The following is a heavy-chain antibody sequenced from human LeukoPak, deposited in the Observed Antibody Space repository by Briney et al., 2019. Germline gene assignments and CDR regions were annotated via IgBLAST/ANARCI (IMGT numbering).Heavy chain of an antibody. V-gene: IGHV3-7*01. Sequence: GGSLRLSCAACGFRFGDYWMTWARHVPGKGLEWVANIKQDGAEKHYAESVEGRFIISRDNAKNSLYLEMDSLKVEDTAVYYCARVGAWDLQRVFDYWGQGTLVTVSS. CDR2: IKQDGAEK. CDR3: ARVGAWDLQRVFDY. J-gene: IGHJ4*02. CDR1: GFRFGDYW. D-gene: IGHD1-26*01.